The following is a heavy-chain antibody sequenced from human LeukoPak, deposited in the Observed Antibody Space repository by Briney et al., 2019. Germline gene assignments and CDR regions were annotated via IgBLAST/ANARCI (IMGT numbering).Heavy chain of an antibody. D-gene: IGHD5-12*01. CDR3: ATYSGYALHDAFDI. CDR2: LDPEDGET. V-gene: IGHV1-24*01. Sequence: GASVKVSCKVSGYTLTELSMHWVRQAPGKGLEWMGGLDPEDGETIYAQKFQGRVTMTEDTSTDTAYMELSSLRSEDTAVYYCATYSGYALHDAFDIWGQGTMVTVSS. J-gene: IGHJ3*02. CDR1: GYTLTELS.